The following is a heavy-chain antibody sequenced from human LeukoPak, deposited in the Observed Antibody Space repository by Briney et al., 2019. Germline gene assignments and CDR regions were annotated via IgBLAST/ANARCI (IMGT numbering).Heavy chain of an antibody. J-gene: IGHJ3*01. CDR1: GFRFDDYS. CDR3: AKDRTTVAIGAFDV. D-gene: IGHD4-23*01. V-gene: IGHV3-9*01. Sequence: PGRSLRLSCAASGFRFDDYSMHWVRQAPGKGLEWVSGISWKSGSIGYADSVKGRFTISGDNAKSSLYLQMNSLRPEDTALYYCAKDRTTVAIGAFDVWGQGTMVSVSS. CDR2: ISWKSGSI.